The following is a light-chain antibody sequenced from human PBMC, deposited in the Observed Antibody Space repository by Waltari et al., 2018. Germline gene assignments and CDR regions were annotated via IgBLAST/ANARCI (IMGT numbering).Light chain of an antibody. Sequence: DLQVTQSPSSLSASVGDTVTITCRASQGITSWLAWYQQKPGKAPRSLIYATSTLQGGTPSRFSGSGSGTDFTLTIDSLQPEDFATYYCQQYYTFPPTFGGGTKVEIK. J-gene: IGKJ4*01. CDR2: ATS. V-gene: IGKV1D-16*01. CDR3: QQYYTFPPT. CDR1: QGITSW.